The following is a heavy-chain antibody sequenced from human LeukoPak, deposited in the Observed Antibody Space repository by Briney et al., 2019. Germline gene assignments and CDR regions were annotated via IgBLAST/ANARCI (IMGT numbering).Heavy chain of an antibody. CDR3: ARGGTVTTLGLYYYYYGMDV. CDR2: IYYSGTT. J-gene: IGHJ6*02. CDR1: GGSISSYY. D-gene: IGHD4-11*01. V-gene: IGHV4-59*12. Sequence: ASETLSLTCTVSGGSISSYYWSWIRQPPGKGLEWIGYIYYSGTTNYNPSLKSRVTISVDTSKNQFSLKLSSVTAADTAVYYCARGGTVTTLGLYYYYYGMDVWGQGTTVTVSS.